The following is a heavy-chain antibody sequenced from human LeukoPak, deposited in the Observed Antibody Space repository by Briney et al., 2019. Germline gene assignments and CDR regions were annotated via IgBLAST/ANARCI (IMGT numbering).Heavy chain of an antibody. CDR2: IYPRDGST. Sequence: ASVKVSCKTSGYSFTSNYIHWVRQAPGQGLEWMGMIYPRDGSTSYAQKFQGRVTMTEDTSTDTAYMELSSLRSEDTAVYYCASSGNAAAAGTGWFDPWGQGTLVTVSS. V-gene: IGHV1-46*01. D-gene: IGHD6-13*01. CDR3: ASSGNAAAAGTGWFDP. J-gene: IGHJ5*02. CDR1: GYSFTSNY.